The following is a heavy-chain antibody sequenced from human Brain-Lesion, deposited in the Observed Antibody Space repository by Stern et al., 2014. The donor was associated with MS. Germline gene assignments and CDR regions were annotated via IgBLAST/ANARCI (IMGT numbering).Heavy chain of an antibody. Sequence: QLQLQESGPGLVKPSQTLSLTCTVSGGSISSGSDYWSWIRQPVGKGLEWIGRIHPSGSAFYTPSLKSRVTISTDTSMTQFSLELTSATAADTAIYYCASGYRIFDYWGQGILVTVSS. J-gene: IGHJ4*02. CDR1: GGSISSGSDY. CDR2: IHPSGSA. V-gene: IGHV4-61*02. CDR3: ASGYRIFDY. D-gene: IGHD5-18*01.